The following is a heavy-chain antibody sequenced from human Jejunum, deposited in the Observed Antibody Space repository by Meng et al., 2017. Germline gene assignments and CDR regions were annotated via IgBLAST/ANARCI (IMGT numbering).Heavy chain of an antibody. J-gene: IGHJ4*02. CDR2: ISSDGSRT. D-gene: IGHD4/OR15-4a*01. CDR1: GFIFSSHW. Sequence: GESLKISCAASGFIFSSHWMFWVRQAPGKGLVWVSRISSDGSRTDYADAVKGRFTISRDNAKNTLFLEMNSLRVEDTALYYCAGASGSLSWGQGTLVTVSS. CDR3: AGASGSLS. V-gene: IGHV3-74*01.